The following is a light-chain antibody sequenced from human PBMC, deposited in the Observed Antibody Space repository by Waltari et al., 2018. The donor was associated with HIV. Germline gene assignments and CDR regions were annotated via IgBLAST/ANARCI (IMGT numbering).Light chain of an antibody. CDR2: DVI. Sequence: TQPASVSGSPGQSITISCTGTSSDVGGYNLVSWYQQHPGKAPKLMIHDVIKRPSGVSTRFSGSKSGNTASMTISGLQADDEADYYCCSYAGSSTWVFGGGTKLTVL. CDR1: SSDVGGYNL. CDR3: CSYAGSSTWV. V-gene: IGLV2-23*02. J-gene: IGLJ3*02.